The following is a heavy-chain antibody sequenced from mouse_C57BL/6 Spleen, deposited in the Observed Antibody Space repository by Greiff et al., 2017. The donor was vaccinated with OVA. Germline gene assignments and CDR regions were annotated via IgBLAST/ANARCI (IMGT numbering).Heavy chain of an antibody. D-gene: IGHD4-1*01. J-gene: IGHJ4*01. CDR2: IHPNSGST. V-gene: IGHV1-64*01. CDR3: ARLSAGTGGMDY. CDR1: GFTFTSYW. Sequence: QVQLQQPGAELVKPGASVKLSCTASGFTFTSYWMPWVQQSPGQGLEWIGMIHPNSGSTNYNEKFKSQATLTVDKSSSTPYLQLSSLTSKDSAVDYYARLSAGTGGMDYWGQGTTVTVSS.